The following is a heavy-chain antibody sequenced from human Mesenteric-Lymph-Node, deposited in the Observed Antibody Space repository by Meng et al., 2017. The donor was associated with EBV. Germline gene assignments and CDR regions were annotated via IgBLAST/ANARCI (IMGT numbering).Heavy chain of an antibody. CDR2: INHSGST. CDR3: ARPWLGRFDY. D-gene: IGHD6-19*01. J-gene: IGHJ4*02. CDR1: GGSFSGYY. V-gene: IGHV4-34*01. Sequence: QVQLPQWGAGLLKPSETLSLTCAVYGGSFSGYYWSWIRQPPGKGLEWIGEINHSGSTNYNPSLKSRVTISVDTSKNQFSLKLSSATAADTAVYYCARPWLGRFDYWGQGTLVTVSS.